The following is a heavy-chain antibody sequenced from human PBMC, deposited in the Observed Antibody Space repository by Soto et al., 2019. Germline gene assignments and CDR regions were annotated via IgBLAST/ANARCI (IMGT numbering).Heavy chain of an antibody. D-gene: IGHD5-18*01. CDR3: AAAVKTETALDY. CDR1: GFTFTSSA. CDR2: IVVGSGNT. V-gene: IGHV1-58*02. Sequence: GASVKVSCKASGFTFTSSAMQWVRQARGQRLEWIGWIVVGSGNTNYAQKFQERVTITRDKSTSTAYMELSSLRSEDTAVYYCAAAVKTETALDYWGQGTLVTSPQ. J-gene: IGHJ4*02.